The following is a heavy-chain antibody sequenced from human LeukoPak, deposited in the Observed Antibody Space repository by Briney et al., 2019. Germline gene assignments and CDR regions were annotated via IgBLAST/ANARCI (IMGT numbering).Heavy chain of an antibody. CDR3: ARDSSSWWDALYYYGMDV. Sequence: VASVKVSCKASGYTFTSYDINWVRQATGQGLEWMGWMNPNSGNTGYAQKFQGRVTMTRNTSISTAYMELSSLRSEDTAVYYCARDSSSWWDALYYYGMDVWGQGTTVTVSS. CDR2: MNPNSGNT. V-gene: IGHV1-8*01. D-gene: IGHD6-13*01. CDR1: GYTFTSYD. J-gene: IGHJ6*02.